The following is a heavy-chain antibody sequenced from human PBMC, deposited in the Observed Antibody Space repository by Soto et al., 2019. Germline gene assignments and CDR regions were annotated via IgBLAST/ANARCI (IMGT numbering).Heavy chain of an antibody. CDR2: ISYDGSNK. J-gene: IGHJ4*02. CDR3: ARDAGIQLWLLYFDY. Sequence: PGGSLRLSCAASGFTFSSYAMHWVRQAPGKGLEWVAVISYDGSNKYYADSVKGRFTISRDNSKNTLYLQMNSLRAEDTAVYYCARDAGIQLWLLYFDYWGRGTLVTVSS. CDR1: GFTFSSYA. D-gene: IGHD5-18*01. V-gene: IGHV3-30-3*01.